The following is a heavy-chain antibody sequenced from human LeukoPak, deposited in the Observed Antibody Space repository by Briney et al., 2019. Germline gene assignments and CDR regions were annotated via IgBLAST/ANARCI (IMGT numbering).Heavy chain of an antibody. CDR2: IRSSGHGGTT. D-gene: IGHD5-18*01. CDR1: GFTFENYA. Sequence: PGGSLRLPCTASGFTFENYAIYWVRQAPGKGLEWVGFIRSSGHGGTTEYAASVKDRFSLSREDSKSIAYLDMNSLNTEDTAVYYCARVRAYSSGYGDYWGQGTLVTVSS. J-gene: IGHJ4*02. V-gene: IGHV3-49*04. CDR3: ARVRAYSSGYGDY.